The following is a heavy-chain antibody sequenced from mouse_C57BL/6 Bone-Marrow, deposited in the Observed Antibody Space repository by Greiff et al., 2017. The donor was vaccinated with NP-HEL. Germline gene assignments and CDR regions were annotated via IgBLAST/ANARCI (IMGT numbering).Heavy chain of an antibody. V-gene: IGHV5-12*01. J-gene: IGHJ3*01. CDR1: GFTFSDYY. CDR3: ARQRYYGSSYWFAY. D-gene: IGHD1-1*01. CDR2: ISNGGGST. Sequence: DVQLVESGGGLVQPGGSLKLSCAASGFTFSDYYMYWVRQTPEKRLEWVAYISNGGGSTYYPDTVKGRFTISRDNAKNTLYLQMSRLKSEDTAMYYCARQRYYGSSYWFAYWGQGTLVTVSA.